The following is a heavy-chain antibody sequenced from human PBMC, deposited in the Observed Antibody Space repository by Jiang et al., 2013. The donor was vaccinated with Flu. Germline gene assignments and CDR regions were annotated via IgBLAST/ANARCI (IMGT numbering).Heavy chain of an antibody. J-gene: IGHJ4*02. CDR3: ARDWGSRDYFDF. Sequence: GAEVKKPGASVKVSCKASGYTFTSYYIHWVRQAPGQGLEWMGVINPGGGSTTYGQKFQGRVTLTRDTSTTTVYMELRSLRSEDTAVYYCARDWGSRDYFDFWGQGTPVTVSS. CDR2: INPGGGST. CDR1: GYTFTSYY. V-gene: IGHV1-46*01. D-gene: IGHD3-16*01.